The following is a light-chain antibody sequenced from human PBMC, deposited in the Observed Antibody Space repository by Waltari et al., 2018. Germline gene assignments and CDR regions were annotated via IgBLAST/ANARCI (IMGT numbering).Light chain of an antibody. CDR3: QQYDGSPHT. V-gene: IGKV3-20*01. CDR2: ASS. J-gene: IGKJ1*01. Sequence: EIVFTQSPGTLSMSPGEGATLSCRASQSVSSTYIAWYQQRPGQAPRLLIDASSSGATGIPDRFSGSGSAKDVSLSISRLEPEDFAVYYCQQYDGSPHTFGQGTKVEMK. CDR1: QSVSSTY.